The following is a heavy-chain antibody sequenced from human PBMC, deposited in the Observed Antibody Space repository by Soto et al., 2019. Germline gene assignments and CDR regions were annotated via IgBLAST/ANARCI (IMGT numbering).Heavy chain of an antibody. V-gene: IGHV3-23*01. CDR2: ISGTGDTT. Sequence: PRLSCAASGFTFTNFAMNWVRQAPGKGLEWVSVISGTGDTTYNADSVKGRFTISRDNSMNTAFLQMNSLRAEDTALYYCAKGYCSSTSCSFDYWGQGTLVTVSS. CDR1: GFTFTNFA. CDR3: AKGYCSSTSCSFDY. D-gene: IGHD2-2*01. J-gene: IGHJ4*02.